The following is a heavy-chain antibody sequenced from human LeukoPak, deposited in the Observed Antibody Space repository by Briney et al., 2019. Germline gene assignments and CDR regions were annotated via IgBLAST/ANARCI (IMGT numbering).Heavy chain of an antibody. Sequence: PGGSLRLSCAASGFTFSSYGMHWVRQAPGKGLEWVAFIRYDGSNKYYADSVKGRFTISRDNSKNTLYLQMNSLRAEDTAVYYCAKDPSATVTDEGAIDYWGQGTLVTVSS. V-gene: IGHV3-30*02. CDR3: AKDPSATVTDEGAIDY. CDR2: IRYDGSNK. J-gene: IGHJ4*02. D-gene: IGHD4-17*01. CDR1: GFTFSSYG.